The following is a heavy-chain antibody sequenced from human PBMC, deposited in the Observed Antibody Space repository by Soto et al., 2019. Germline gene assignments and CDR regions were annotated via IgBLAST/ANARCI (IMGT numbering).Heavy chain of an antibody. CDR3: ARTPGWYCDV. Sequence: SETLSLTCNVSGGYISTYYWSWIRQPAGKGLEWIGRIHASGNTDYNPSLKSRVTMSVDTSKNQFSLRLTSLTAADTAVYYCARTPGWYCDVWGQGTLVTVS. D-gene: IGHD6-19*01. CDR1: GGYISTYY. J-gene: IGHJ4*02. CDR2: IHASGNT. V-gene: IGHV4-4*07.